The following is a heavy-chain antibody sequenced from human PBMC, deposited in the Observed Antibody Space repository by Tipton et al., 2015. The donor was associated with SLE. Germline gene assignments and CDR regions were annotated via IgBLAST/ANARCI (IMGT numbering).Heavy chain of an antibody. CDR2: ISWDGGST. CDR1: GFTFDDYT. CDR3: TRVPMDDILTGYWFDP. D-gene: IGHD3-9*01. Sequence: GSLRLSCAASGFTFDDYTMHWVRQAPGKGLEWVSLISWDGGSTYYADSVKGRFTISRDNSKNSLYLQMNSLKTEDTAVYYCTRVPMDDILTGYWFDPWGQGTLVTVSS. J-gene: IGHJ5*02. V-gene: IGHV3-43*01.